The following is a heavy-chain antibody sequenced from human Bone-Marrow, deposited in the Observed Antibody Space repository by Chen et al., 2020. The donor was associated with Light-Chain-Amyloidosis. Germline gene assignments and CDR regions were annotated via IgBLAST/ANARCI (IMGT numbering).Heavy chain of an antibody. CDR1: GFTFADSA. J-gene: IGHJ3*02. V-gene: IGHV3-9*01. CDR3: AKGTSWGYYGSGSYYNVGVWDAFDI. D-gene: IGHD3-10*01. CDR2: ISWNSGSI. Sequence: EVQLVESGGGLVQPGRSLRLSCAASGFTFADSAMHWVRQAHGKGLEWVSGISWNSGSIGYADSVKGRFTISRDNAKNSLYLQMNSLRAEDTALYYCAKGTSWGYYGSGSYYNVGVWDAFDIWGQGTMVTVSS.